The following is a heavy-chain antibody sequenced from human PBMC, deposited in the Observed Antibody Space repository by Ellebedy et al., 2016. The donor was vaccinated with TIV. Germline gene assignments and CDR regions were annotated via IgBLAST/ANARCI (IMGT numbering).Heavy chain of an antibody. V-gene: IGHV3-48*04. CDR1: GFTISTFS. J-gene: IGHJ5*01. CDR3: ARDGVERYSGYDFWFDS. D-gene: IGHD5-12*01. CDR2: IGGSLAGSSGVT. Sequence: PGGSLRLSCAASGFTISTFSMNWVRQAPGKGLEWVSHIGGSLAGSSGVTVYSDSVRGRFTISKDNAKNSLYLQMNSLRAEDTAVYYCARDGVERYSGYDFWFDSWGQGTLVTVSS.